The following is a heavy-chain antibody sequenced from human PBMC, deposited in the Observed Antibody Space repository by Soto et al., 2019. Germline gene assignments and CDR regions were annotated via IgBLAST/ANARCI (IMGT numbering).Heavy chain of an antibody. D-gene: IGHD2-15*01. CDR2: IYWDEDK. CDR1: GFSLSSSGVG. J-gene: IGHJ6*02. V-gene: IGHV2-5*02. Sequence: SGPTLVNPTQTLTLTCTFSGFSLSSSGVGVGWIRQPPGKAPEWLALIYWDEDKRYSPSLKTRLTITKDTSTNEVVLTMTNMDPVDTGTYYCAHKGGRGAGMDVWGQGTTVTSP. CDR3: AHKGGRGAGMDV.